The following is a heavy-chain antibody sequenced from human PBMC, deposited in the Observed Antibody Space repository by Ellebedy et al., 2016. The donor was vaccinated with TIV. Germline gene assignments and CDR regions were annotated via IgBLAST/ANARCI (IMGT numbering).Heavy chain of an antibody. CDR2: IVVGSGNT. Sequence: AASVKVSCKASGFTFTQSAVQWVRQARGQRLEWIGWIVVGSGNTLYAQKFQERVTITRDMSTSTAYMELSSLRSEDTAVYYCAADSVVGPSASWYFDLWGRGTLVTVSS. V-gene: IGHV1-58*01. J-gene: IGHJ2*01. CDR3: AADSVVGPSASWYFDL. CDR1: GFTFTQSA. D-gene: IGHD2-15*01.